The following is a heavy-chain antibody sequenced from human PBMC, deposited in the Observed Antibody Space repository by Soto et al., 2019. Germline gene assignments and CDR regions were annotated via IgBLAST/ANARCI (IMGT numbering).Heavy chain of an antibody. CDR2: GNPDNGDT. D-gene: IGHD3-10*01. J-gene: IGHJ4*02. CDR1: GYTFSTYD. CDR3: VNVTREGSAIDFDY. Sequence: QVQLVQSGAELKKPVASVKVSCKASGYTFSTYDMHWVRQATGQVPDGIGWGNPDNGDTGSAQKFQGRATLTTDISTTTGHVKRTSRRSEGTGIYSWVNVTREGSAIDFDYWGPGNLITVSS. V-gene: IGHV1-8*01.